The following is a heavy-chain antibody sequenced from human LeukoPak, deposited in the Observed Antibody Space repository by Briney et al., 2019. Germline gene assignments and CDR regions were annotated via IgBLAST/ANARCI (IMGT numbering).Heavy chain of an antibody. Sequence: PSETLSLTCAVYGGSFSGYYWSWIRQPPGKGLEWIGEINHSGSTNYNPSLKSRVTISVDTSKNQFSLKLSSVTAADTAVYYCARALRQEDDYIWGSPAYYYYYMDVWGKGTTVTVSS. CDR2: INHSGST. CDR1: GGSFSGYY. CDR3: ARALRQEDDYIWGSPAYYYYYMDV. V-gene: IGHV4-34*01. D-gene: IGHD3-16*01. J-gene: IGHJ6*03.